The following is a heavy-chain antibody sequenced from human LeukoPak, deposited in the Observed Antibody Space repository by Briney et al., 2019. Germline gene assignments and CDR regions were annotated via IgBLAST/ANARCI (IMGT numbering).Heavy chain of an antibody. CDR3: AIQTAADRRLYYYYYMDV. CDR1: GGTFSSYA. J-gene: IGHJ6*03. Sequence: SVKVSCKASGGTFSSYAISWVRQAPGQGLEWMGGIIPIFGTANYAQKFQGRVTITADESTSTAYMELSSLRSEDTAVYYCAIQTAADRRLYYYYYMDVWGKGTTVTVSS. D-gene: IGHD6-13*01. V-gene: IGHV1-69*13. CDR2: IIPIFGTA.